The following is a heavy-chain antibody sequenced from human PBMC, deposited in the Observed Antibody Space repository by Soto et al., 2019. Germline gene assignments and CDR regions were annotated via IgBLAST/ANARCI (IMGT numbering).Heavy chain of an antibody. CDR1: GGSISSSNW. D-gene: IGHD3-9*01. J-gene: IGHJ4*02. V-gene: IGHV4-4*02. Sequence: SETLSLTCAVSGGSISSSNWWSWVRQPPGKGLEWIGEIYHSGSTNYNPSLKSRVTISVDKSKNQFSLKLSSVTAADTAVYYCARTYYDILTGYYRSPYFDYWGQGTLVTVSS. CDR3: ARTYYDILTGYYRSPYFDY. CDR2: IYHSGST.